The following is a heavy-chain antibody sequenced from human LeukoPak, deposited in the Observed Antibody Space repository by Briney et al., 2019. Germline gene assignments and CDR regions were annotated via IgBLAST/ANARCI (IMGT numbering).Heavy chain of an antibody. CDR1: GFTFSDFA. V-gene: IGHV3-23*01. CDR3: ARDSVGSGYDYLHFDY. Sequence: PGGSLRLSCAASGFTFSDFAVVWVRQAPGKGLEWVCAISGSGTSIYYADSVRGRFTISRDNSKSTVSLQMNSLSAEDTAVYYCARDSVGSGYDYLHFDYWGQGTLVTVSS. J-gene: IGHJ4*02. CDR2: ISGSGTSI. D-gene: IGHD5-12*01.